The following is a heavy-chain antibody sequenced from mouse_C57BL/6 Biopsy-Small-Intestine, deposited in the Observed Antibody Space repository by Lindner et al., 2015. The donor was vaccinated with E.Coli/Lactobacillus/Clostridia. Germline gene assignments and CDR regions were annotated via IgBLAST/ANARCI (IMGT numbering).Heavy chain of an antibody. CDR2: IDPASGNT. Sequence: VQLQESGAELVRPGASVKLSCTASGFNIKDDYMYWVKQRPEQGLEWIGRIDPASGNTKYAPKFQDKATITADTSSNTAYLQLSSLTSEDTAVYYCARSTTMITAWFAYWGQGTLVTVSA. CDR1: GFNIKDDY. CDR3: ARSTTMITAWFAY. V-gene: IGHV14-3*01. D-gene: IGHD2-4*01. J-gene: IGHJ3*01.